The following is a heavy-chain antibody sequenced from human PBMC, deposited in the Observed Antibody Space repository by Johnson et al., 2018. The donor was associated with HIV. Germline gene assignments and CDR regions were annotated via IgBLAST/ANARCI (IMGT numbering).Heavy chain of an antibody. CDR1: GITFSSNS. J-gene: IGHJ3*01. CDR2: ISYDGINK. D-gene: IGHD5-18*01. Sequence: QVQLVESGGGAVQPGRSLRLSCAASGITFSSNSMHWVRQVPGKGLEWVAFISYDGINKHYADSVKGRFTISRDNSKNTLYLQMNSLRGDDTAVYYCARGYSYGFVLSWGQGTMVTVSP. CDR3: ARGYSYGFVLS. V-gene: IGHV3-30-3*01.